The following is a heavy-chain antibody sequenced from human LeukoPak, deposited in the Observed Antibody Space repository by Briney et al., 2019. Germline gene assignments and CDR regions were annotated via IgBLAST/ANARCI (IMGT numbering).Heavy chain of an antibody. CDR3: ATLRDGYQGY. Sequence: SETLSLTCTVSGGSISSGSYYWSWIRQPAGKGLEWIGRIYTSGSTNYNPSLKSRVTISVDTSKNQFSLKLSSVTAADTAVYYCATLRDGYQGYWGQGTLVTVSS. J-gene: IGHJ4*02. V-gene: IGHV4-61*02. CDR2: IYTSGST. D-gene: IGHD5-24*01. CDR1: GGSISSGSYY.